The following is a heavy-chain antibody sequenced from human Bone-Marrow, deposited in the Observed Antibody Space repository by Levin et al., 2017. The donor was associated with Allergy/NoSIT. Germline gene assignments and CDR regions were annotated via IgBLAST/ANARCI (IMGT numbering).Heavy chain of an antibody. Sequence: GESLKISCQTSGYSFTAYWVAWVRQMPGKGLEWMGIVYPRDSEVKYNPSFQDQVTISADKYINTAYLEWSSLQASDTGMYYCAKIARGTYYLCDHWGQGTLVTVSS. V-gene: IGHV5-51*01. CDR2: VYPRDSEV. CDR3: AKIARGTYYLCDH. CDR1: GYSFTAYW. J-gene: IGHJ4*02. D-gene: IGHD1-26*01.